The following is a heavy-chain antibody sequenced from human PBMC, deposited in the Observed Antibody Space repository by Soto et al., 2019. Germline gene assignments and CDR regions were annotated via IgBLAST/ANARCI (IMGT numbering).Heavy chain of an antibody. Sequence: SETLSLTCTVSGGSIISSSYYFFWIRQPPWNGLELIGSIYYSGSTYYNPSLKSRVTISVDTSKNQFSLKLSSVTAADTAVYYCARHGPHITMIVVVNKVFAFDIWGQGTMVTVSS. V-gene: IGHV4-39*01. J-gene: IGHJ3*02. CDR1: GGSIISSSYY. CDR2: IYYSGST. D-gene: IGHD3-22*01. CDR3: ARHGPHITMIVVVNKVFAFDI.